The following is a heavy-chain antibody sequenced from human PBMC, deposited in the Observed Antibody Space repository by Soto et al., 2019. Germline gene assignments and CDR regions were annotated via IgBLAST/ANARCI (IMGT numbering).Heavy chain of an antibody. CDR3: ARETWGHGLVV. V-gene: IGHV3-74*01. CDR1: GFTFSSYW. D-gene: IGHD3-16*01. J-gene: IGHJ6*02. CDR2: IHSDGLDT. Sequence: GGSLRLSCAASGFTFSSYWMHWVRQAPGKGLEWVSRIHSDGLDTGYADSVKGRFTISRDNAKNTLYLQMNNLRAEDTALFYCARETWGHGLVVWGQGTTVTVSS.